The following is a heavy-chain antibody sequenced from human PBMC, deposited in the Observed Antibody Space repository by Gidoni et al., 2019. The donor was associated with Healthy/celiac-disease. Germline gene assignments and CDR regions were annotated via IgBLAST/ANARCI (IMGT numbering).Heavy chain of an antibody. CDR3: ARDQEYCSSTSCYTYMDV. CDR2: ISSSSSYI. Sequence: EVQLVESGGGLVKPGGSLRLSCAASGFTFSSYRMNWVRQAPGKGLEWVSSISSSSSYIYYADSVKGRFTISRDNAKNSLYLQMNSLRAEDTAVYYCARDQEYCSSTSCYTYMDVWGKGTTVTVSS. V-gene: IGHV3-21*01. CDR1: GFTFSSYR. J-gene: IGHJ6*03. D-gene: IGHD2-2*02.